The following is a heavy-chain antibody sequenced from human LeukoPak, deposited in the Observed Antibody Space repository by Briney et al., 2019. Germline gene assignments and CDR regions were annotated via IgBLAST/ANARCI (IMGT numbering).Heavy chain of an antibody. Sequence: SETLSLTCTVSGGSISSYYWSWIRQPPGKGLEWIGYIYYSGSTYYNPSLKSRVTISVDTSKNQFSLKLSSVTAADTAVFYCARFSSLAAVGTDYWGQGTLVTVSS. CDR3: ARFSSLAAVGTDY. CDR1: GGSISSYY. D-gene: IGHD6-13*01. V-gene: IGHV4-59*04. J-gene: IGHJ4*02. CDR2: IYYSGST.